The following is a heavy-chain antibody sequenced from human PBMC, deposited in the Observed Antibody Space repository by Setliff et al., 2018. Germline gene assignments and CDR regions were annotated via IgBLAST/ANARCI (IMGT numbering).Heavy chain of an antibody. Sequence: SETLSLTCTVSGGSISSHYWNWIRQSPGKGLEWIGYLSHSGSTNHNPSLKSRVSMSVDMSKNQFSLKLNSVTAADTAVYYCARGGTYRYFDYWGQGALVTVSS. CDR2: LSHSGST. V-gene: IGHV4-59*11. CDR1: GGSISSHY. J-gene: IGHJ4*02. CDR3: ARGGTYRYFDY.